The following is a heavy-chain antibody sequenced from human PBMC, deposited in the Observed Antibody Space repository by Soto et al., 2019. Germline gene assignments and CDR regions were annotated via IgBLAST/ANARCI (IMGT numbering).Heavy chain of an antibody. CDR1: GGSFSGYY. CDR3: ARRGIPAAISDVNWFDP. V-gene: IGHV4-34*01. Sequence: SETLSLTCAVYGGSFSGYYWSWIRTPPGKGLEWIGEINHSGSTNYNPSLKSRVTISVDTSKNQFSLKLSSVTAADTAVYYCARRGIPAAISDVNWFDPWGQGTLVTVSS. D-gene: IGHD2-2*02. J-gene: IGHJ5*02. CDR2: INHSGST.